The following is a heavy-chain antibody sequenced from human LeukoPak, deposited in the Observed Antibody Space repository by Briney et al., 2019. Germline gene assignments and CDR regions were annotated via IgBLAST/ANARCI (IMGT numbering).Heavy chain of an antibody. CDR1: GGSISSYY. J-gene: IGHJ4*02. V-gene: IGHV4-34*01. D-gene: IGHD3-10*01. CDR2: INHSGST. Sequence: SETLSLTCTVSGGSISSYYWSWIRQPPGKGLEWIGEINHSGSTNYNPSLKSRVTISVDTSKNQFSLKLSSVTAADTAVYYCASNMVRGVISPFDYWGQGTLVTVSS. CDR3: ASNMVRGVISPFDY.